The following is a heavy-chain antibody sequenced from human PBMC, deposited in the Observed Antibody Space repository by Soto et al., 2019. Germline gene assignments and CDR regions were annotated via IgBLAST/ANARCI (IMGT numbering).Heavy chain of an antibody. Sequence: QVQLVQSGAEVKKPGASVKVSCKASGYTFTGYYMHWVRQAPGQGLEWMGWINTNSGGTNYAQKFQGRVTMTRDTSIRTAYMELSRLRSDDTDVYYCARDRKKGCSGGSCYSRYNWFDPWVQGTLVTVSS. CDR1: GYTFTGYY. D-gene: IGHD2-15*01. CDR3: ARDRKKGCSGGSCYSRYNWFDP. CDR2: INTNSGGT. J-gene: IGHJ5*02. V-gene: IGHV1-2*02.